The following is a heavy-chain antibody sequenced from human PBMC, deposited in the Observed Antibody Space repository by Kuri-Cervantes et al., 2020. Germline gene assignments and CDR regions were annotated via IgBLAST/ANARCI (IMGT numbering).Heavy chain of an antibody. D-gene: IGHD3-10*01. Sequence: GGSLRLSCAASGFTVSRYWMSWVRQAPGKGLEWVTSIKQDGGQKYYLDSVKGRFTISKDNARNSLYLQMSSLRAEDTAVYYCARDSGAVIADSWGQGTLVTVSS. V-gene: IGHV3-7*01. CDR3: ARDSGAVIADS. CDR1: GFTVSRYW. CDR2: IKQDGGQK. J-gene: IGHJ4*02.